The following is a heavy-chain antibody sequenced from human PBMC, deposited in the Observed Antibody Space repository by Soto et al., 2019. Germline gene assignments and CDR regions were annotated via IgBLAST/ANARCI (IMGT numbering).Heavy chain of an antibody. CDR1: GFTFTSSA. J-gene: IGHJ4*02. CDR3: AADPPHYGGKSDD. D-gene: IGHD4-17*01. Sequence: SVKVSCKASGFTFTSSAVQWVRQARGQRLEWIGWIVVGSGNTNYAQKFQERVTITRDMSTSTAYMELSSLRSEDTAGYYCAADPPHYGGKSDDCGQGTLVTVSS. CDR2: IVVGSGNT. V-gene: IGHV1-58*01.